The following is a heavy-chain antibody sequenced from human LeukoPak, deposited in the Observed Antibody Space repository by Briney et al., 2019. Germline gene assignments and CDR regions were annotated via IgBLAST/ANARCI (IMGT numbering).Heavy chain of an antibody. V-gene: IGHV3-30-3*01. CDR1: GFTFSSYA. CDR3: VKDMNTVTTTFDY. D-gene: IGHD4-17*01. Sequence: GGSLRLSCAASGFTFSSYAMHWVRQAPGKGLEWVAVISYDGSNKYYADSVKGRFTISKDNSKNTLYLQMNSLRAEDTAVYYCVKDMNTVTTTFDYWGQGTLVTVSS. J-gene: IGHJ4*02. CDR2: ISYDGSNK.